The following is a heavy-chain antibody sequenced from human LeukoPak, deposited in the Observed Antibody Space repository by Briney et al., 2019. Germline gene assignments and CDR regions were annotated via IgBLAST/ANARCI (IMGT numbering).Heavy chain of an antibody. D-gene: IGHD3-3*01. CDR2: ISRSSSYI. J-gene: IGHJ4*02. V-gene: IGHV3-21*01. CDR1: GFTFSSYS. CDR3: AREGGLRFLEWLLPDYFDY. Sequence: GGSLRLSCAASGFTFSSYSMNWVRQAPGKGLEWVSSISRSSSYIYYADSVKGRFTISRDNAKNSLYLQMNSLRAEDTAVYYCAREGGLRFLEWLLPDYFDYWGQGTLVTVSS.